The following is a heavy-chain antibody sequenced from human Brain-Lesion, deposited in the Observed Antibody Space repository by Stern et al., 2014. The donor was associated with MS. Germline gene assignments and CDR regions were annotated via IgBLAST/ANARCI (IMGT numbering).Heavy chain of an antibody. D-gene: IGHD6-13*01. CDR3: AKGLRQQLVPFDY. J-gene: IGHJ4*02. CDR2: IRGRGDSA. Sequence: EVQLVESGGGLVQPGGSLRLSCAASGFSFSIYAMNWVRQAPGNGPERVAPIRGRGDSAYYADSVNGRFTISRDNSKNTVYLQMNSLRADDTAVYYCAKGLRQQLVPFDYWGQGTLVSVSS. CDR1: GFSFSIYA. V-gene: IGHV3-23*04.